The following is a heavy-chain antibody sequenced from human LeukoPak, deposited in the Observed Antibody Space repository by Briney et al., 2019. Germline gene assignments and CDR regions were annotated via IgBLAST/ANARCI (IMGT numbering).Heavy chain of an antibody. CDR2: ISAYNGNT. J-gene: IGHJ3*02. Sequence: ASMKVSCKASGYTFTGYYVHWVRQAPGQGLEWMGWISAYNGNTNYAQKLQGRVTMTTDTSTSTAYMELRSLRSDDTAVYYCARTGYYDSSGYAFDIWGQGTMVTVSS. V-gene: IGHV1-18*04. CDR3: ARTGYYDSSGYAFDI. CDR1: GYTFTGYY. D-gene: IGHD3-22*01.